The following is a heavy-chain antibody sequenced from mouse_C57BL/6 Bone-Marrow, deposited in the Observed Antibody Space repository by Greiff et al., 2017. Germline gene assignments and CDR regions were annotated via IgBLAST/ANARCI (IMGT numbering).Heavy chain of an antibody. V-gene: IGHV1-64*01. CDR3: ADYDYFDY. J-gene: IGHJ2*01. CDR1: GYTFTSSW. CDR2: IHPNSGST. D-gene: IGHD2-4*01. Sequence: QVPLQQPGAELVKPGASVKLSCKASGYTFTSSWMHWVKQSPGQGLEWIGMIHPNSGSTNYNEQFKSKATLPVDKSSSTAYMQLSSLTSEDAAVYYCADYDYFDYWGQGTTLTVSS.